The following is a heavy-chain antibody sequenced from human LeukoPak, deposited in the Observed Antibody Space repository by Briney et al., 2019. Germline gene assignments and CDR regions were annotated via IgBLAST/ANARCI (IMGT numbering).Heavy chain of an antibody. J-gene: IGHJ5*02. CDR1: GASISSSY. CDR3: ARVAAHWFDP. CDR2: LYYSGST. D-gene: IGHD6-25*01. V-gene: IGHV4-59*01. Sequence: SETLSLTCTVSGASISSSYWSWIRQPPGKGLEWIGYLYYSGSTNYNPSLQSRVTISVDTSKNQFSLKLSSLTAADTAVYYCARVAAHWFDPWGQGTLVTVSS.